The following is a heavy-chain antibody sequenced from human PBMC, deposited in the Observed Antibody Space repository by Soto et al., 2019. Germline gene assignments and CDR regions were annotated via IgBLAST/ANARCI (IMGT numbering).Heavy chain of an antibody. D-gene: IGHD5-12*01. CDR1: GDSVSSNSAA. CDR3: ARLGMATTMGPENAFDI. Sequence: PSQTLSLTCAISGDSVSSNSAAWNWIRQSPSRGLEWLGRTYYRSKWYNDYAVSVKSRITINPDTSKNQFSLQLNSVTPEDTAVYYCARLGMATTMGPENAFDIWGQGTMVTVSS. CDR2: TYYRSKWYN. J-gene: IGHJ3*02. V-gene: IGHV6-1*01.